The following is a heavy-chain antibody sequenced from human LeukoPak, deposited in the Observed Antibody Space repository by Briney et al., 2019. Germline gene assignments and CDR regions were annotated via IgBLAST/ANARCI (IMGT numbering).Heavy chain of an antibody. J-gene: IGHJ3*02. CDR2: IYYSGSA. V-gene: IGHV4-59*08. CDR3: ARHVIVVGSSRDAFDI. D-gene: IGHD2/OR15-2a*01. Sequence: SETLSLTCTVSGGSISSYYWSWIRQPPGKGLEWIGYIYYSGSANYNPSLKSRVTISVDTSKNQFSLKLSSVTAADTAVYYCARHVIVVGSSRDAFDIWGQGTMVTVSS. CDR1: GGSISSYY.